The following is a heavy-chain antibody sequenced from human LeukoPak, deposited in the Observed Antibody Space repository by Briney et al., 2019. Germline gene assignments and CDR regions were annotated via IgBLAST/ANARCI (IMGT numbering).Heavy chain of an antibody. CDR2: ISSSSSYI. CDR3: ARALGTLRYFDY. J-gene: IGHJ4*02. V-gene: IGHV3-21*01. Sequence: GGSLRLSRAASGFTFSSYSMNWVRQDPGKGLEWVSSISSSSSYIYYADSVKGRFTISRDNAKNSLYLQMNSLRAEDTAVYYCARALGTLRYFDYWGQGTLVTVSS. CDR1: GFTFSSYS. D-gene: IGHD1/OR15-1a*01.